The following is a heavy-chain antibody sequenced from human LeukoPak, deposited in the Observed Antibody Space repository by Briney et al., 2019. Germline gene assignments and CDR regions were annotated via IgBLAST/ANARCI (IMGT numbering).Heavy chain of an antibody. CDR1: GFTFSSYA. D-gene: IGHD5-12*01. CDR2: ISGSGGST. Sequence: GGSLRLSCAASGFTFSSYAMSWVRQAPGKGLEWVSAISGSGGSTYYADSVKGRFTISRDNSKNTLYLQMNSLRAEDTAVYYCAKDKVKGYSGYDSYFDYWGQGTLVTVPS. V-gene: IGHV3-23*01. J-gene: IGHJ4*02. CDR3: AKDKVKGYSGYDSYFDY.